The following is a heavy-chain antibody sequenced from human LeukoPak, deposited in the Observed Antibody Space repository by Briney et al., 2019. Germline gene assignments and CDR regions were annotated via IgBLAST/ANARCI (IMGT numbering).Heavy chain of an antibody. V-gene: IGHV4-59*08. CDR3: AGSSSWYPATFDY. CDR2: IYHSGST. CDR1: GGSISSHY. J-gene: IGHJ4*01. D-gene: IGHD6-13*01. Sequence: SETLSLTCTVSGGSISSHYWSWIRQSPETGLEYIGYIYHSGSTSYNPSLKSRVTISVDTSKNQVSLKVSSVTAADTAVYYCAGSSSWYPATFDYWGHGTLVTVSS.